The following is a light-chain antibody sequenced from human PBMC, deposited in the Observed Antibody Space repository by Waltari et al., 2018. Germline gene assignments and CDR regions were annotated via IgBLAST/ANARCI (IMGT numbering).Light chain of an antibody. V-gene: IGKV1-6*01. CDR1: QGIRNG. J-gene: IGKJ4*01. CDR3: LQDYNYPLT. Sequence: AIQMTQSPSSLSASVGDRGTITCRASQGIRNGLGWYQQKPGKAPKLLIYAASSLQSGVPSRFSGSGSGTDFTLTISSLQPEDFATYYCLQDYNYPLTFGGGTKVEIK. CDR2: AAS.